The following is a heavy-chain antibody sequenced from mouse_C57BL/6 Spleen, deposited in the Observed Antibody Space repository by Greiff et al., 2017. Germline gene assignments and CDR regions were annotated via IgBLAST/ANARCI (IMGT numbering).Heavy chain of an antibody. Sequence: VQLQQPGTELVKPGASVKLSCKASGYTFTSYWMHWVKQRPGQRLEWIGNINPSNGGTNYNEKFKSKATLTVDKSSSTAYMQRSSLTSEDSAVYYCAREDYDEAWFAYWGQGTLVTVSA. CDR2: INPSNGGT. CDR1: GYTFTSYW. D-gene: IGHD2-4*01. J-gene: IGHJ3*01. V-gene: IGHV1-53*01. CDR3: AREDYDEAWFAY.